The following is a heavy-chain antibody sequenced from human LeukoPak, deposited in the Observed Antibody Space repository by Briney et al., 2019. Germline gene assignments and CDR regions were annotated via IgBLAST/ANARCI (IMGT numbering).Heavy chain of an antibody. CDR1: GFTFSSYA. Sequence: PGGSLRLSCAASGFTFSSYAMHWVRQAPGKGLEWVAVISYDGSNKYYADSVKGRFTISRDNSKNTLYLQMNSLRAEDTAVYYCARPQLRSGYYYYGMDVWGQGTTVTVSS. CDR2: ISYDGSNK. V-gene: IGHV3-30-3*01. CDR3: ARPQLRSGYYYYGMDV. J-gene: IGHJ6*02. D-gene: IGHD4-17*01.